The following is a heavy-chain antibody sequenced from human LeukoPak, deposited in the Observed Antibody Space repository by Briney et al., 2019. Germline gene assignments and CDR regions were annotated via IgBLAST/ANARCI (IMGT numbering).Heavy chain of an antibody. CDR3: ARALTTLYYFDY. V-gene: IGHV3-30-3*01. J-gene: IGHJ4*02. Sequence: GGSLRLSCAASGFTFNSYAMHWVRQAPGKGLEWVAVISYDGSNKYYADSVKGRFTISRDNSKNTLYLQMNSLRAEDTAVYYCARALTTLYYFDYWGQGTLVTISS. CDR1: GFTFNSYA. D-gene: IGHD2/OR15-2a*01. CDR2: ISYDGSNK.